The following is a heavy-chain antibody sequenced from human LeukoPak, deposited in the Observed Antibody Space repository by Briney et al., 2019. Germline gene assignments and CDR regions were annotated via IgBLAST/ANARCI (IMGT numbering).Heavy chain of an antibody. CDR2: IDPSDSYT. Sequence: GESLKISCKGSGYSFTSYWISWVRQMPGKGLEWMGRIDPSDSYTNYSPSFQGHVTISADKSISTAYLQWSSLNASDTAMYYCASLRGGNYYYGMDVWGKGTTVTVSS. CDR1: GYSFTSYW. V-gene: IGHV5-10-1*01. D-gene: IGHD3-10*01. CDR3: ASLRGGNYYYGMDV. J-gene: IGHJ6*04.